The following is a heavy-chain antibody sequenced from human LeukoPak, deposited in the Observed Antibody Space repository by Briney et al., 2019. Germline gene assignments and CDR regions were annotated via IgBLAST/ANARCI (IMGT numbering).Heavy chain of an antibody. CDR2: IIPIFGTA. J-gene: IGHJ4*02. Sequence: ASVKVSCKASGGTFSSYAISWVRQAPGQGLEWMGGIIPIFGTANYAQKFQGRVTITADKSTSTAYMELSSLRSEDTAVYYCASSIRSYCGGDCYSDWGQGTLVTVSS. D-gene: IGHD2-21*02. V-gene: IGHV1-69*06. CDR3: ASSIRSYCGGDCYSD. CDR1: GGTFSSYA.